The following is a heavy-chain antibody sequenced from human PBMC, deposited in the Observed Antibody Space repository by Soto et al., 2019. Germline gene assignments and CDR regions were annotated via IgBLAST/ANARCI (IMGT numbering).Heavy chain of an antibody. CDR2: MFPGDSDT. Sequence: GESLKISCKGSGYSFTTYWIGWVRQLPGQGLEWMGVMFPGDSDTRYSPSFQGQVTMSADPSTNTAYLEWSSLKAADSAMYYCARVPDSSLGTMDVWGQGTTVTVSS. V-gene: IGHV5-51*01. J-gene: IGHJ6*02. CDR1: GYSFTTYW. CDR3: ARVPDSSLGTMDV. D-gene: IGHD6-19*01.